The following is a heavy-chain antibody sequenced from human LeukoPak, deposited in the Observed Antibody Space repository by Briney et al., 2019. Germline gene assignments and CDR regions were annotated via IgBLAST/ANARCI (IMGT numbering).Heavy chain of an antibody. CDR1: DGAITGYS. J-gene: IGHJ4*02. V-gene: IGHV4-59*12. CDR3: AREGSSGWYGY. CDR2: IYYSGDT. D-gene: IGHD6-19*01. Sequence: PSETLSLTCTVSDGAITGYSWSWIRQAPGKGLEWIGYIYYSGDTYYNPSLKSRVTISVDTSKNQFSLKLSSVTAADTAVYYCAREGSSGWYGYWGQGTLVTVSP.